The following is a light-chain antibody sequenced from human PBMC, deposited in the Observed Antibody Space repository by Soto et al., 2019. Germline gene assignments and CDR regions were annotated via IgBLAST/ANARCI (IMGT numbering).Light chain of an antibody. Sequence: DIQMTQSPSSLSASVGDRVTMTCRASRDIKTYVAWFQQRPGKAPKSLICLASTLHSGVPSRSSGSGTGTEFTLTINNLQPEVFATYYCRQYDSYPIAFGLGTRLEIK. V-gene: IGKV1-16*01. CDR2: LAS. CDR1: RDIKTY. J-gene: IGKJ5*01. CDR3: RQYDSYPIA.